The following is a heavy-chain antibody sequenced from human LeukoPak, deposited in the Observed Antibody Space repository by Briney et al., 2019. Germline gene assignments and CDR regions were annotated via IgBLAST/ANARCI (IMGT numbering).Heavy chain of an antibody. CDR3: ARGRGIAAAGPVDI. CDR2: INHSGST. D-gene: IGHD6-13*01. V-gene: IGHV4-34*01. CDR1: GGSFSGYY. J-gene: IGHJ3*02. Sequence: SETLSLTCAVYGGSFSGYYWSWIRQPPGKGLEWIGEINHSGSTNYNPSLKSRVTISVDTSKNQFSLKLSSVTAADTAVYYCARGRGIAAAGPVDIWGQGTMVTVSS.